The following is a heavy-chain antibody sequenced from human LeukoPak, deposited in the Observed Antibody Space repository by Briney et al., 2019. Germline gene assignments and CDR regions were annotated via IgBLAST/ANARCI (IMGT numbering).Heavy chain of an antibody. V-gene: IGHV4-59*01. CDR3: ARDKDYFDSGGAFDI. J-gene: IGHJ3*02. CDR1: GASINSDY. CDR2: IYSSGST. D-gene: IGHD3-22*01. Sequence: SETLSLTCTVSGASINSDYWSWIRQPPGKGLEWIGYIYSSGSTSYNPSLKSRVTISVDTSKNHFSLKLTSVTAADTAVYYCARDKDYFDSGGAFDIWGQGTMVTVSS.